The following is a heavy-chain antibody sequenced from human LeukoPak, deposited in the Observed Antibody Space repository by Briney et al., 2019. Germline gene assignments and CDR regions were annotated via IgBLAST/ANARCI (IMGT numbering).Heavy chain of an antibody. J-gene: IGHJ4*02. CDR3: ARSTYCSSTSCPFDY. CDR1: GFTFDDYA. Sequence: PGRSLRLSCAASGFTFDDYAMHWVRQAPGKGLDWVSLIYSGGDRYYADSVKGRFTISRDTSKNTLDLQMNSLRPEDTAVYYCARSTYCSSTSCPFDYWGQGTLVTVSS. V-gene: IGHV3-53*01. D-gene: IGHD2-2*01. CDR2: IYSGGDR.